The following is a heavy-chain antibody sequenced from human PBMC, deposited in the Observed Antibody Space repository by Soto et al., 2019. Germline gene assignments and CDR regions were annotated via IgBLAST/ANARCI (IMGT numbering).Heavy chain of an antibody. V-gene: IGHV4-31*02. CDR1: GGSISSGGYY. Sequence: KTSETLSLTCTVSGGSISSGGYYWSWIRQHPGKGLEWIGYIYYSGSTYYNPSLKSRVTISVDTSKNQFSLKLSSVTAADTAVYYCARVKVMTIFGVVITNWFDPWGQGTLVTAPQ. J-gene: IGHJ5*02. D-gene: IGHD3-3*01. CDR2: IYYSGST. CDR3: ARVKVMTIFGVVITNWFDP.